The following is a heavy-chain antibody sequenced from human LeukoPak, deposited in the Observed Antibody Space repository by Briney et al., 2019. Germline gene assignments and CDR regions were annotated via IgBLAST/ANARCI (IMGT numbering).Heavy chain of an antibody. CDR3: AREITMVRGAEDY. J-gene: IGHJ4*02. D-gene: IGHD3-10*01. CDR2: ISYDGSNA. Sequence: GGSLRLSCAASGFTFSSYGMHWVRQAPGKGLEWVALISYDGSNAYYADSVRGRFTISRDNSKFTLYMQMNSLRAEDTAVYYCAREITMVRGAEDYWGQGTLVTVSS. CDR1: GFTFSSYG. V-gene: IGHV3-30*03.